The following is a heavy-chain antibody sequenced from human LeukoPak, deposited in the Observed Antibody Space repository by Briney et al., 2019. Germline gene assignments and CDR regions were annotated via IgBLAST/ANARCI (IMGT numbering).Heavy chain of an antibody. CDR1: GYTFTSYG. J-gene: IGHJ4*02. Sequence: ASVKVSCKASGYTFTSYGISWVRQAPGQGLEWVGWISAYNGNTNYAQKLQGRVTMTTDTSTSTAYMELRSLRSDDTAVYYCARDHSIAVAGTGAYFDYWGQGTLVTVSS. CDR2: ISAYNGNT. V-gene: IGHV1-18*01. CDR3: ARDHSIAVAGTGAYFDY. D-gene: IGHD6-19*01.